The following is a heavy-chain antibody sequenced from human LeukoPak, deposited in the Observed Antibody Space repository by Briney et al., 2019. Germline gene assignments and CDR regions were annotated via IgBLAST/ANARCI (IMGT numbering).Heavy chain of an antibody. CDR3: ARTYIVVVPAAGY. Sequence: ASVKVSCKASGYTFTGYYMHWVRQAPGQGLEWMGWINPNSGCTNYAQKFQGRVTMTRDTSISTAYMELSRLRSDDTAVYYCARTYIVVVPAAGYWGQGTLVTVSS. V-gene: IGHV1-2*02. J-gene: IGHJ4*02. D-gene: IGHD2-2*01. CDR2: INPNSGCT. CDR1: GYTFTGYY.